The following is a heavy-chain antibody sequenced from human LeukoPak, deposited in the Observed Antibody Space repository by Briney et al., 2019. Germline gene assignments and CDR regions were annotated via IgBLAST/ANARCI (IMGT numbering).Heavy chain of an antibody. J-gene: IGHJ4*02. V-gene: IGHV4-61*02. CDR1: GGSISSGSYY. CDR2: IYTSGST. CDR3: ARDLGGSSGY. D-gene: IGHD2-15*01. Sequence: SQTLSLTCTVSGGSISSGSYYWSWIRQPAGKGLEWIGRIYTSGSTNYNPSLKSRVTISVDTSKNQFSLKLSSVTAADTAVYYCARDLGGSSGYWGQGTLVTVSS.